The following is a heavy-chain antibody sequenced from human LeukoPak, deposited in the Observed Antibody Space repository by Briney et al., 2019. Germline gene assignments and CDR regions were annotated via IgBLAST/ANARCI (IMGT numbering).Heavy chain of an antibody. J-gene: IGHJ3*02. V-gene: IGHV1-2*02. D-gene: IGHD3-22*01. CDR3: ARDLGGREIVDDAFDI. CDR2: INPNSGGT. CDR1: GYTFTGYY. Sequence: ASVKVSCKASGYTFTGYYMHWVRQAPGRGLEWMGWINPNSGGTNYAQKFQGRVTMTRDTSISTAYMELSRLRSDDTAVYYCARDLGGREIVDDAFDIWGQGTMVTVSS.